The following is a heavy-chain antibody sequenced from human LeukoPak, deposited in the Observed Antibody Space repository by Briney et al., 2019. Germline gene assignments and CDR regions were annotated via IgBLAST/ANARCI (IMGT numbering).Heavy chain of an antibody. V-gene: IGHV4-4*07. CDR2: IYTSGST. CDR3: ASTIPYYYDSSGWVN. Sequence: SETLSLTCTVSGGSITSYYWSWIRQPAGKGLEWIGRIYTSGSTNYNPSLKSRVTISVDTSKNQFSLKLSSVTAADTAVYYCASTIPYYYDSSGWVNWGQGTLVTVSS. D-gene: IGHD3-22*01. J-gene: IGHJ4*02. CDR1: GGSITSYY.